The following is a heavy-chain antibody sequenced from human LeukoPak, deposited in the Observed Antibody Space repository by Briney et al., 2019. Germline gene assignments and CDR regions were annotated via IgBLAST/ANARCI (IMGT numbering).Heavy chain of an antibody. D-gene: IGHD3-3*01. Sequence: GGSLRLSCTASGFTFDDYGMSWVRQAPGKGLEWVSGINWNGGSTGYAESVKGRFTISRDNAKSSLYLQMNSLRAEDTAVYYCARGGGDFWSAYYSGYYFDYWGQGTLVTVSS. J-gene: IGHJ4*02. V-gene: IGHV3-20*04. CDR1: GFTFDDYG. CDR2: INWNGGST. CDR3: ARGGGDFWSAYYSGYYFDY.